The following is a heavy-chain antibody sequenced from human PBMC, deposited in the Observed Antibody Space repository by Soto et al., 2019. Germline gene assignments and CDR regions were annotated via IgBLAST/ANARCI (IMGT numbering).Heavy chain of an antibody. D-gene: IGHD2-15*01. CDR1: GYTFTTYG. CDR3: ARDTNMGYCSGGSCSWFDP. V-gene: IGHV1-18*04. J-gene: IGHJ5*02. Sequence: ASVKVSCKASGYTFTTYGVAWVRPAPGQGLEWLGWISGYTSETNYTQKLQGRVTLTADTSTSTAYMELRSLRPDDTAVYYCARDTNMGYCSGGSCSWFDPWGQGTLVTVSS. CDR2: ISGYTSET.